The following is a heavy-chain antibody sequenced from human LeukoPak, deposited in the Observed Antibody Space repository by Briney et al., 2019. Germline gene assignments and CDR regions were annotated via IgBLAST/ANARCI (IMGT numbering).Heavy chain of an antibody. J-gene: IGHJ4*02. CDR1: GGSISSYY. Sequence: SETLSLTCTVSGGSISSYYWSWIRQPAGKGLEWIGRIYTSGSTNYNPSLKSRVTMSVDTSKNQFSLKLSSVTAADTAVYYCAREIARGSYYVVDYWGQGTLVTVSS. D-gene: IGHD1-26*01. CDR3: AREIARGSYYVVDY. V-gene: IGHV4-4*07. CDR2: IYTSGST.